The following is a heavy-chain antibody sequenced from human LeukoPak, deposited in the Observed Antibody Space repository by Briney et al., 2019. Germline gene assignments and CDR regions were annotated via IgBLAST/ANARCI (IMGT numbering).Heavy chain of an antibody. D-gene: IGHD4-11*01. Sequence: ASVKVSCKASGYTFTSYDINWVRQATGQGLEWMGWMNPNSGNTGYAQKFQGRVTMTRNTSISTAYMELSSLRSEDTAVYYCARGLMTTAASDYWGQGTLVTVSS. CDR3: ARGLMTTAASDY. CDR1: GYTFTSYD. V-gene: IGHV1-8*01. J-gene: IGHJ4*02. CDR2: MNPNSGNT.